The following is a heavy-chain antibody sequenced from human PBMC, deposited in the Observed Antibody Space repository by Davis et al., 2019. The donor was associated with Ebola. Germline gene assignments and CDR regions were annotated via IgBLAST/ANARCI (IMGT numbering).Heavy chain of an antibody. CDR3: AKGRTIPLALDF. D-gene: IGHD2-2*02. V-gene: IGHV3-9*01. Sequence: SLKISCAASGFTFSSYAMSWVRQAPGKGLEWVSGINWNSDSIVYADSVKGRFTISRDNAKNSLYLQMNSLRGEDTAFYYCAKGRTIPLALDFWGRGTLVTVSS. J-gene: IGHJ4*02. CDR2: INWNSDSI. CDR1: GFTFSSYA.